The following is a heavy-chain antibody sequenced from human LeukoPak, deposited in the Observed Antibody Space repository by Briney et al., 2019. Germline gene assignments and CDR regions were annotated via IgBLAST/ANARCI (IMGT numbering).Heavy chain of an antibody. CDR2: ISYDGSNK. D-gene: IGHD3-10*01. CDR3: AKVLWVVRGVIGDAFDI. Sequence: GGSLRLSCAASGFTFNNYGMHWVRQAPGKGLEWVAVISYDGSNKYYADSVKGRFTISRDNSKNTLYLQMNSLRAEDTAVYYCAKVLWVVRGVIGDAFDIWGQGTMVTVPS. CDR1: GFTFNNYG. J-gene: IGHJ3*02. V-gene: IGHV3-30*18.